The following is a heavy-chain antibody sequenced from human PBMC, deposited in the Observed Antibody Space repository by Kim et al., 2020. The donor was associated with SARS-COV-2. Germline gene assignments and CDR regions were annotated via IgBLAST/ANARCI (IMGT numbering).Heavy chain of an antibody. Sequence: ASVKVSCKASGYTFTSYYMHWVRQAPGQGLEWMGIINPSGGSTSYAQKFQGRVTMTRDTSTSTVYMELSSLRSEDTAVYYCARDWGDFWSGYYFPPSHWGQGTLVTVSS. J-gene: IGHJ4*02. CDR3: ARDWGDFWSGYYFPPSH. V-gene: IGHV1-46*01. CDR2: INPSGGST. D-gene: IGHD3-3*01. CDR1: GYTFTSYY.